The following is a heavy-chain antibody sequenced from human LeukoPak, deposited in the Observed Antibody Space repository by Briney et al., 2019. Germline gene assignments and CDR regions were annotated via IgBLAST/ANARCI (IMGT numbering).Heavy chain of an antibody. Sequence: GGSLRLSCAASGFTVSSNYMSWVRQAPGKGLEWVSVIYSGGSTYYADSVKGRFTISRDNAKNSLYLQMNSLRAEDTAVYYCARVSKSYTEIDYWGQGTLVTVSS. D-gene: IGHD1-26*01. CDR2: IYSGGST. CDR3: ARVSKSYTEIDY. J-gene: IGHJ4*02. V-gene: IGHV3-66*01. CDR1: GFTVSSNY.